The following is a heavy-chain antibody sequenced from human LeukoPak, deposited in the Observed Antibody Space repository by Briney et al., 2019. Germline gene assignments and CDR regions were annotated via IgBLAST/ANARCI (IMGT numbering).Heavy chain of an antibody. CDR3: ARDPRYYYESSGYYYYFDH. CDR2: ISTHNGNT. V-gene: IGHV1-18*04. D-gene: IGHD3-22*01. Sequence: ASVKVSCKASGYSFTGYYMHWVQQAPGQGLEWMGWISTHNGNTNYAQKVQGRVTMTTDASTSTAYMELRSLRSDDTAVYYCARDPRYYYESSGYYYYFDHWGQGTLVTVSS. CDR1: GYSFTGYY. J-gene: IGHJ4*02.